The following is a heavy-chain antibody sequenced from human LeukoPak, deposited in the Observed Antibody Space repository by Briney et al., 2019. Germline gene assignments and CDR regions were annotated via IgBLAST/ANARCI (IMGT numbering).Heavy chain of an antibody. Sequence: GASVKVSCKASGGTFSSYAISWVRQAPGQGLEWMGRIIPIFGTANYAQKFQGRVTITTDESTSTAYMELSSLRSEDTAVYYCAGWGQNSGRAFDYWGQGTLVTVSS. CDR3: AGWGQNSGRAFDY. V-gene: IGHV1-69*05. CDR1: GGTFSSYA. J-gene: IGHJ4*02. D-gene: IGHD6-19*01. CDR2: IIPIFGTA.